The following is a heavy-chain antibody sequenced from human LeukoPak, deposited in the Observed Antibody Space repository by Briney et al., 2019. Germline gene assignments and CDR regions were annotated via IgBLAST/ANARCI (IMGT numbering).Heavy chain of an antibody. CDR2: ISTSSSYI. V-gene: IGHV3-21*01. CDR3: ARDSGLWSSEYYFDY. Sequence: GGSLRLSCAASGFTFSGYSMNWVRQAPGKGLEWVSSISTSSSYIYYADSVKGRFTISRDNAKNSLYLQMNSLRAEDTAVYYCARDSGLWSSEYYFDYWGQGTLVTVSS. CDR1: GFTFSGYS. D-gene: IGHD2-15*01. J-gene: IGHJ4*02.